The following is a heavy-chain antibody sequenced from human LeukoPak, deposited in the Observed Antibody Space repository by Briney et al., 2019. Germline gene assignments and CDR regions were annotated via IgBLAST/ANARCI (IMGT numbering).Heavy chain of an antibody. V-gene: IGHV3-21*01. Sequence: GGSLRLSCAASGFTFNSYSMNWVRQAPGKGLEWVSSISSSSSYIYYADSVKGRFTIPRDNAKNSLYLQMNSLRAEDTAVYYCATYCSGGSCYSVINWGQGTLVTVSS. CDR3: ATYCSGGSCYSVIN. CDR1: GFTFNSYS. J-gene: IGHJ4*02. D-gene: IGHD2-15*01. CDR2: ISSSSSYI.